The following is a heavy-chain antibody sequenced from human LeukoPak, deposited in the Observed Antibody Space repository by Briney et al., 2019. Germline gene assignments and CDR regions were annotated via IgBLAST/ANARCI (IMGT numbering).Heavy chain of an antibody. Sequence: GGSLRLSCAASGFTVSSNYMSWVRQAPGKGLEWVSIIYSDGSTHYADSVKGRFTISRDNSKNTLYLQMNRLSAEDTAMYYCAGSGYWGYFDYWGQGTLVTVSS. CDR1: GFTVSSNY. D-gene: IGHD3-22*01. V-gene: IGHV3-53*01. CDR3: AGSGYWGYFDY. CDR2: IYSDGST. J-gene: IGHJ4*02.